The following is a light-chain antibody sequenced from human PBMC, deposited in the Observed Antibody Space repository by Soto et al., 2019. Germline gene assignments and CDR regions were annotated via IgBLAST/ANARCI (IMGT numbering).Light chain of an antibody. CDR2: GAS. CDR1: QSVSSSY. J-gene: IGKJ4*01. V-gene: IGKV3-20*01. Sequence: EIVLTQSPGTLSLSPGERATLSCRASQSVSSSYLAWYQQKPGQAPRLLIYGASSRATGIPARFSGSGSGTDFTLTISRLEPEDFAVYYCQQDGSSLVTFGGGTKVQIK. CDR3: QQDGSSLVT.